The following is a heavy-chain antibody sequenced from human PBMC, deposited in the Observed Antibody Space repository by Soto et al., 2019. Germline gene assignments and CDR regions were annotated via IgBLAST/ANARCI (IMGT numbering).Heavy chain of an antibody. CDR1: GDSISNSNYY. CDR3: SRYNDGNDAFDV. V-gene: IGHV4-39*02. D-gene: IGHD3-10*01. Sequence: SETLSLTCTVSGDSISNSNYYWGWIRQAPDKGLEWIGSFSYRGRTYYNLSLKSRVTISVDTAKNDFSLRLSSVTAADTAVYFCSRYNDGNDAFDVWGQGTMVTVSS. CDR2: FSYRGRT. J-gene: IGHJ3*01.